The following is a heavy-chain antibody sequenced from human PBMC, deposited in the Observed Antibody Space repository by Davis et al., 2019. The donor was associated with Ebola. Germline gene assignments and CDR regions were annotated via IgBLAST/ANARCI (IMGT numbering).Heavy chain of an antibody. CDR1: GFTFSSYW. J-gene: IGHJ5*02. CDR3: ARGNRYCSGDTCANWLDP. Sequence: GESLKISCAASGFTFSSYWMHWVRQAPGKGLVWVSRINSDGSSTSYADSVKGRFTISRDNAKNTLYVQMNSLRAEDTAVYYCARGNRYCSGDTCANWLDPWGQETLVTVSS. CDR2: INSDGSST. D-gene: IGHD2-15*01. V-gene: IGHV3-74*01.